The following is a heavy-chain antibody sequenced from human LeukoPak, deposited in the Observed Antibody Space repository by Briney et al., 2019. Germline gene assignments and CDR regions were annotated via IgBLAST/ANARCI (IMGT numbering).Heavy chain of an antibody. CDR1: GFTFDDYA. J-gene: IGHJ4*02. CDR2: ISWNSGSI. V-gene: IGHV3-9*01. Sequence: PGRSLRLSCAASGFTFDDYAMHWVRQAPGKGLEWVSGISWNSGSIGYADSVKGRFTISRDNAKNSLYLQMNSLRAEDTAVYYCARSWSGYYLFDYWGQGTLVTVSS. D-gene: IGHD3-3*01. CDR3: ARSWSGYYLFDY.